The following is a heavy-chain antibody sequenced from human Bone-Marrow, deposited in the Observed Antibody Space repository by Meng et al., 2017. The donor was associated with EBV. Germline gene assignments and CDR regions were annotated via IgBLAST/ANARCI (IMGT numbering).Heavy chain of an antibody. V-gene: IGHV4-34*01. CDR1: GGSFSGSY. D-gene: IGHD6-25*01. CDR3: ATQRRDTDWFDP. Sequence: QVAIPQSGAGMFKPSETLSLTCAVYGGSFSGSYWTWIRQPPGKGLEWIGEINHSGSTNYNPSLKSRVTISVDTSKNQFSLKLSSVTAADTAVYYCATQRRDTDWFDPWGQGTLVTVSS. CDR2: INHSGST. J-gene: IGHJ5*02.